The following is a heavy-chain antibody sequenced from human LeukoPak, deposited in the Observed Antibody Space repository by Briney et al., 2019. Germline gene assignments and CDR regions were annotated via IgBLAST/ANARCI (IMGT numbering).Heavy chain of an antibody. CDR3: ARGQKRLNYYCSGSFELFDP. D-gene: IGHD3-10*01. Sequence: ASVKVSCKASGYTFTSYDMNWVRQATGQGLEWMGWMNPNRGNRGYAQKFQGRVTMSRNTSISTAYMELSSLRSDDTAVYYCARGQKRLNYYCSGSFELFDPWGQGTLVTVSS. CDR2: MNPNRGNR. J-gene: IGHJ5*02. CDR1: GYTFTSYD. V-gene: IGHV1-8*01.